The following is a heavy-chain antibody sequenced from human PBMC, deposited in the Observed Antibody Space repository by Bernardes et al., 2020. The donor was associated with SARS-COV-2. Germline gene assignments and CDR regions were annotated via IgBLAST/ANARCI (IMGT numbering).Heavy chain of an antibody. J-gene: IGHJ6*02. V-gene: IGHV1-24*01. Sequence: ASVKVSCKVSGYTLTELSMHWVRQAPGKGLEWMGGFDPEDGETIYAQKFQGRVTMTEDTSTDTAYMELSSLRSEDTSVYYCAIDPFNYGSGSYYRGWGDVWGQGTTVTGSS. D-gene: IGHD3-10*01. CDR3: AIDPFNYGSGSYYRGWGDV. CDR1: GYTLTELS. CDR2: FDPEDGET.